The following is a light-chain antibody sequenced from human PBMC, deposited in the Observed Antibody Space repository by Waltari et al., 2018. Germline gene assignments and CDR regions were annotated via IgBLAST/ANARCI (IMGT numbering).Light chain of an antibody. CDR2: AAS. CDR3: QPTYTSLAWT. Sequence: DIQMTQSPSSLSASVGDRVTIICRPSQSIDKFLNWYQKKPGKAPDLLIYAASTLQTGVPSRFSGSGSGTDFTLTITSLHPEDFATYYCQPTYTSLAWTFGQGTKVEIK. V-gene: IGKV1-39*01. CDR1: QSIDKF. J-gene: IGKJ1*01.